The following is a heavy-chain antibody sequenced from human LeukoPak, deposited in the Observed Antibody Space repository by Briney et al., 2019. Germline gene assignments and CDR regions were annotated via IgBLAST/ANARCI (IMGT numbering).Heavy chain of an antibody. V-gene: IGHV4-59*12. J-gene: IGHJ4*02. D-gene: IGHD3-10*01. Sequence: PSETLSLTCTVSGGSISSYYWSWIRQPPGKGLEWIGYIYYSGSTNYNPSLKSRVTISVDTSKNQFSLKLSSVTAADTAVYYCARRVVRGVNKKPFDYWGQGTLVTVSS. CDR3: ARRVVRGVNKKPFDY. CDR1: GGSISSYY. CDR2: IYYSGST.